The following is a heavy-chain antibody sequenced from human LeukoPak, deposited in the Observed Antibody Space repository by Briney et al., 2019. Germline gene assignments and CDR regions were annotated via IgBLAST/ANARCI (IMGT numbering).Heavy chain of an antibody. J-gene: IGHJ4*02. V-gene: IGHV3-30-3*01. D-gene: IGHD5-24*01. CDR1: GFTFSSYA. CDR2: ISYDGSNK. CDR3: ARDRGWLTFDY. Sequence: GGSLRLSCAASGFTFSSYAMHWVRQAPGKGLEWVAVISYDGSNKYYADSVKGRFTISRDNSKNTLYLQMNSLRAEDTAVYYCARDRGWLTFDYWGQGTLVTVSS.